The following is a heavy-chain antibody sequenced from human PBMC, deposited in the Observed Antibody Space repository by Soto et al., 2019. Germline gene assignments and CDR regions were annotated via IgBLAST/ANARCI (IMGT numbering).Heavy chain of an antibody. CDR1: GYTFTDSA. Sequence: ASVKVSCKASGYTFTDSAIHWVRQAPGQSLEWMGWIATGNGNTKYSQKFQGRVTITRDTSATTANMELSSLKSEDTAVYYCAKGSQMWTPDNWGQGTLVTVSS. D-gene: IGHD2-15*01. V-gene: IGHV1-3*04. J-gene: IGHJ4*02. CDR3: AKGSQMWTPDN. CDR2: IATGNGNT.